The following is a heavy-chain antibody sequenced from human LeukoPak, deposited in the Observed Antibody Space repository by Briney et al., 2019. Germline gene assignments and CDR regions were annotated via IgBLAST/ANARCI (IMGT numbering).Heavy chain of an antibody. CDR2: INHSGST. Sequence: SETLSLTCAVYGGSFSGYYWSWIRQPPGKGLEWIGEINHSGSTNYNPSLKSRVTISVDTSKNQFSLKLSSVTAADTAVYYCASRIVGTTPSLYYGMDVWGQGTTVTVSS. J-gene: IGHJ6*02. CDR1: GGSFSGYY. CDR3: ASRIVGTTPSLYYGMDV. V-gene: IGHV4-34*01. D-gene: IGHD1-26*01.